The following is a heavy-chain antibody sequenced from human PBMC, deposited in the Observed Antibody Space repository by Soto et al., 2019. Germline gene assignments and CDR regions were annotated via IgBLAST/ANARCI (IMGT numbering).Heavy chain of an antibody. V-gene: IGHV3-33*01. CDR3: ARDEGLGVNYYSYGMDV. CDR1: GFTFSSYG. J-gene: IGHJ6*02. Sequence: QVQLVESGGGVVQPGRSLRLSCAASGFTFSSYGMHWVRQAPGKGLEWVAVIWYDGSNKYYADSVKGRFTISRDNSKNTLYLQMSSLRAEYTAVYYCARDEGLGVNYYSYGMDVWGQGTTVTVSS. D-gene: IGHD3-10*01. CDR2: IWYDGSNK.